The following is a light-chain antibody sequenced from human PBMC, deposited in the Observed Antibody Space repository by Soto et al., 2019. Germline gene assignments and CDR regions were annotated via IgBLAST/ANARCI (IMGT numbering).Light chain of an antibody. Sequence: QSVLTQPASVSGSLGQSITISCSGTSSDVGAYNYVSWYQQYPGKAPKLMIYHVTDRPSGVSNRFSGSKSGNTASLTISGLQAEDEADYYSCSYTTSNTFVFGTGTKLTVL. J-gene: IGLJ1*01. CDR3: CSYTTSNTFV. V-gene: IGLV2-14*01. CDR1: SSDVGAYNY. CDR2: HVT.